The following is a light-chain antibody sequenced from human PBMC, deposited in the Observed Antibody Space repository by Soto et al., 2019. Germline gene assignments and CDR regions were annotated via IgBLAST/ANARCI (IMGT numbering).Light chain of an antibody. CDR3: QQYNNWPRT. CDR1: QSVSSN. CDR2: GVS. Sequence: EIVLTQSPATLSLSPGERATLSFRASQSVSSNLAWYQHKPGQAPRLLIYGVSTRDTGVPDRFSGSASGTEFTLTISSLQSEDFAVYYCQQYNNWPRTFGQGTRLEIK. V-gene: IGKV3-15*01. J-gene: IGKJ5*01.